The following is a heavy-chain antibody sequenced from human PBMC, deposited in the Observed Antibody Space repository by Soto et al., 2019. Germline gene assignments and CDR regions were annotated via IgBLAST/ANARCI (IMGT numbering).Heavy chain of an antibody. V-gene: IGHV1-69*01. Sequence: QVQLVQSGAEVKKPGSSVKVSCKASGGSFSSPTISWVRQAPGQGLEWMGGVSPIFGTTNYAQKFQGRVTITADASSGTAYMGVGSLKSEDTAVYYCAGGGSSGGWYFDLWGRGTLVTVAS. D-gene: IGHD1-26*01. J-gene: IGHJ2*01. CDR3: AGGGSSGGWYFDL. CDR2: VSPIFGTT. CDR1: GGSFSSPT.